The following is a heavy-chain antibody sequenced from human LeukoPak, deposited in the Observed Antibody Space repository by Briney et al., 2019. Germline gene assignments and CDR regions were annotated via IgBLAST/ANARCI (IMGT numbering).Heavy chain of an antibody. V-gene: IGHV4-39*01. CDR3: ARLWINYYDSSGYAFDI. D-gene: IGHD3-22*01. CDR1: GGSISSSSYY. CDR2: IYYSGST. Sequence: SETLSLTCTVSGGSISSSSYYWGWIRQPPGKGLEWIGSIYYSGSTYYNPSLKSRVTISVDTSKNQFSLKLSSVTAADTAVYYCARLWINYYDSSGYAFDIWGQGTMVTVSS. J-gene: IGHJ3*02.